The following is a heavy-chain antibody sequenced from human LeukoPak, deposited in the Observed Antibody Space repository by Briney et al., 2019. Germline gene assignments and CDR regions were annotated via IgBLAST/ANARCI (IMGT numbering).Heavy chain of an antibody. CDR3: SRDLDAFDI. CDR2: IYYSGST. J-gene: IGHJ3*02. V-gene: IGHV4-59*01. Sequence: SETLSLTCTLSGGSIISYYSSWIRQPPGKGLEWIGYIYYSGSTTYNPSLKSRVTISVDPSKNQFSLELSSVTAADTAVYYCSRDLDAFDIWGQGTMVTVSS. CDR1: GGSIISYY.